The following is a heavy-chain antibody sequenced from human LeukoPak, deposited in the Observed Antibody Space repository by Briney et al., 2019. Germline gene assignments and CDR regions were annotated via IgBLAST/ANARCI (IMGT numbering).Heavy chain of an antibody. CDR1: AVTLSSYW. J-gene: IGHJ4*02. CDR3: ARDSVGASEDY. V-gene: IGHV3-7*01. CDR2: IKQDGSET. Sequence: PGGSLRLSCAASAVTLSSYWMSWVRQAPGKGLEWVANIKQDGSETYYVDSVKGRFTISRDNAKNSLYLQMNSLRAEDTAVYYCARDSVGASEDYWGQGTLVTVSS. D-gene: IGHD1-26*01.